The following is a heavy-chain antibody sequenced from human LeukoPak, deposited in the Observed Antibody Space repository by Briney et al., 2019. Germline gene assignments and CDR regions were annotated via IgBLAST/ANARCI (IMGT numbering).Heavy chain of an antibody. J-gene: IGHJ4*02. V-gene: IGHV3-23*01. CDR3: AKEGWFGEWGAY. CDR1: GFTFSSYG. CDR2: ISGSGGST. Sequence: PGGSLRLSCAASGFTFSSYGLSWVRQAPGKGLEWVSAISGSGGSTYYADSVKGRFTISRDNSKNTLYLQMNSLRAEDTAVYYCAKEGWFGEWGAYWGQGTLVTVSS. D-gene: IGHD3-10*01.